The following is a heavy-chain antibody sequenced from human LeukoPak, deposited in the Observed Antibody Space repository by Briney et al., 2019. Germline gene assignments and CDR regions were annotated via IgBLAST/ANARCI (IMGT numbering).Heavy chain of an antibody. CDR1: GFTFSSYS. J-gene: IGHJ4*02. Sequence: GGSLRLSCAASGFTFSSYSMNWVRQAPGKGLEWVSYISSSSSTIYYADSVKGRFTISRDNAKNSLYLQMNSLRAEDTAVYYCAKNYDFWSGPYYFDYWGQGTPVTVSS. D-gene: IGHD3-3*01. CDR3: AKNYDFWSGPYYFDY. CDR2: ISSSSSTI. V-gene: IGHV3-48*01.